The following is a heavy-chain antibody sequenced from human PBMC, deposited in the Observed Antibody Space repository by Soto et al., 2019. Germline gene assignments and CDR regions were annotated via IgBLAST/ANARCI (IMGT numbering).Heavy chain of an antibody. CDR2: ISKDGSDT. J-gene: IGHJ4*02. D-gene: IGHD6-19*01. Sequence: GGSLSLSCVGSGFIFSDFGMHWVRHSPGEGLAWVASISKDGSDTYYAESVKGRFTIPRDDSKSTVFLQMNTLKVDDTAAYFCASPREGQWLVFDHWGQRTLVT. CDR1: GFIFSDFG. V-gene: IGHV3-30*03. CDR3: ASPREGQWLVFDH.